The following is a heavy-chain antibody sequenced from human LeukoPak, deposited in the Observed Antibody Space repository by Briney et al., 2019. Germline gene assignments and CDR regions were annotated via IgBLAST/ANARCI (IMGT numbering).Heavy chain of an antibody. Sequence: SETLSLTCTVSGGSISTHQWSWIRQPPGKGLEWIGYIYYTGSSNYNPSLKSRVTISVDTSKNHFSLKLRSVTAADTAIYYCARDLEDCTTGLCHRTFDIWGRGTLVTVSS. CDR1: GGSISTHQ. D-gene: IGHD2-8*01. CDR3: ARDLEDCTTGLCHRTFDI. V-gene: IGHV4-59*11. J-gene: IGHJ3*02. CDR2: IYYTGSS.